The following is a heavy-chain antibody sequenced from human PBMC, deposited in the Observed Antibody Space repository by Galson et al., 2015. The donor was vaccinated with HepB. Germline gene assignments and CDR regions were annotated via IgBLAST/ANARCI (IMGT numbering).Heavy chain of an antibody. V-gene: IGHV3-48*02. CDR3: ARDRGYYYDSSGYSYGAFDI. D-gene: IGHD3-22*01. CDR2: ISRTGSTI. J-gene: IGHJ3*02. Sequence: SLRLSCAASGFTFSSYSMNWVRQAPGKGLEWVSYISRTGSTIYYADSVKGRFTISRDNAKNSLYLQTNSLRDEDTAVYYCARDRGYYYDSSGYSYGAFDIWGQGTMVTVSS. CDR1: GFTFSSYS.